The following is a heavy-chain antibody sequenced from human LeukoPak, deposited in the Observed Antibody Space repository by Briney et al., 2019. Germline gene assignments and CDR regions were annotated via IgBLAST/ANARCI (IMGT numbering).Heavy chain of an antibody. J-gene: IGHJ4*02. CDR3: ARHSRLDKSSLSWADY. Sequence: SETLSLTCTVSGGSISSYYWSWIRQPPGKGLEWIGYIYYSGSTNYNPSLKSRVTISVDTSKNQFSLKWSSVTAADTAVYYCARHSRLDKSSLSWADYWGQGTLVTVSS. CDR1: GGSISSYY. CDR2: IYYSGST. V-gene: IGHV4-59*08. D-gene: IGHD2-2*03.